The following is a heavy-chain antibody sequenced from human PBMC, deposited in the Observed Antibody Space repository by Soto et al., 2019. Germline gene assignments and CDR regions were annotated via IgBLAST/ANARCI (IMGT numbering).Heavy chain of an antibody. CDR1: GYTFTVCY. CDR2: INPKSGGT. D-gene: IGHD1-26*01. Sequence: GASVKVSCKASGYTFTVCYMHWVRQAPGQGLEWMGWINPKSGGTMYPQKFQGRVTMTWDTSISTAYMALTRLRSYDTAVYYCARDLAKGGGSAGFDYWGQGTLVTVSS. J-gene: IGHJ4*02. CDR3: ARDLAKGGGSAGFDY. V-gene: IGHV1-2*02.